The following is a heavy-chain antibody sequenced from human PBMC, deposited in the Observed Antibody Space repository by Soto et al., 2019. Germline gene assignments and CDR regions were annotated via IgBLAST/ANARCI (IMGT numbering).Heavy chain of an antibody. CDR3: AKVSGYDFWSGPTYFDY. J-gene: IGHJ4*02. CDR1: GFTFSSYA. Sequence: LRLSCAASGFTFSSYAMSWVRQAPGKGLEWVSAISGSGGSTYYADSVKGRFTISRDNSKNTLYLQMNSLRAEDTAVYYCAKVSGYDFWSGPTYFDYWGQGTLVTVSS. CDR2: ISGSGGST. D-gene: IGHD3-3*01. V-gene: IGHV3-23*01.